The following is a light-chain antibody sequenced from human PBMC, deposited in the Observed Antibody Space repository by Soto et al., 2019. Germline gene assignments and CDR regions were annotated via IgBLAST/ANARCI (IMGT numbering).Light chain of an antibody. CDR3: QQYNSYSPGT. J-gene: IGKJ1*01. CDR1: QSISNN. Sequence: EIVMTQSPATLSVSPGDRASLSCRASQSISNNLAWYQQKPGQAPRLLIYGASTRATGIPARFSGSGSGTEFTLTISSLQSEDFAVYYGQQYNSYSPGTFRQGTNVEIK. CDR2: GAS. V-gene: IGKV3-15*01.